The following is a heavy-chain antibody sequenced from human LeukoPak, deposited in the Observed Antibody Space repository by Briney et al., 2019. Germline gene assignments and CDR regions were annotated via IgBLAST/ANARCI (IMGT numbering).Heavy chain of an antibody. CDR2: INPNSGGT. V-gene: IGHV1-2*02. J-gene: IGHJ4*02. D-gene: IGHD6-13*01. CDR1: GYTFTGYY. CDR3: ARVLYSSSWYGIDY. Sequence: ASVKVSCKASGYTFTGYYMHWVRQAPGQGLEWMGWINPNSGGTNYAQKFQGRVTMTRDTSISTAYMELSRPRSDDTAVYYCARVLYSSSWYGIDYWGQGTLVTVSS.